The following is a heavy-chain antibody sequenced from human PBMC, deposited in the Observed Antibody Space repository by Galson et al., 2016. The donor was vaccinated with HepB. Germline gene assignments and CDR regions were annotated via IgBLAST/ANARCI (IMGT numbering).Heavy chain of an antibody. V-gene: IGHV4-61*01. CDR3: ARGAPLPYYMDV. Sequence: ETLSLTCTVSGASVSSGIYYWSWIRQAPGKGLEWIGYIYYTGSTNYNPSLKSRVTMSVDTSKNQFSLNLRFVTAADTAVYYCARGAPLPYYMDVWGKGTTVTVSS. CDR1: GASVSSGIYY. CDR2: IYYTGST. J-gene: IGHJ6*03.